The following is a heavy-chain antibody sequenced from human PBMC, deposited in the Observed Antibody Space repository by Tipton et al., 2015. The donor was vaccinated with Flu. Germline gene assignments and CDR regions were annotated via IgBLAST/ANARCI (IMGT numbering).Heavy chain of an antibody. CDR3: ARRTGSYDNWFDP. Sequence: GLVKPSETLSLTCAVSGYSISSGYYWGWIRQPPGKGLEWIGSIYHSGGTYYNTSLKSRVTISVDTSKNQFSLKLSSVTAADTAVYYCARRTGSYDNWFDPWGQGTLVTVSS. CDR2: IYHSGGT. CDR1: GYSISSGYY. D-gene: IGHD3-10*01. J-gene: IGHJ5*02. V-gene: IGHV4-38-2*01.